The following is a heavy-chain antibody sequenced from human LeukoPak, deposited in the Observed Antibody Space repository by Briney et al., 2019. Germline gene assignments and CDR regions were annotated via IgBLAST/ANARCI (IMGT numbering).Heavy chain of an antibody. D-gene: IGHD3-16*02. CDR1: GGSISSSSYY. CDR2: IYYSGST. V-gene: IGHV4-39*07. Sequence: SETLSLTCTVSGGSISSSSYYWGWIRQPPGKGLEWIVSIYYSGSTYYNPSLKSRVTISVDTSKNQFSLKLSSVTAADTAVYYCARVPPYYDYVWGSYRLDAFDIWGQGTMVTVSS. J-gene: IGHJ3*02. CDR3: ARVPPYYDYVWGSYRLDAFDI.